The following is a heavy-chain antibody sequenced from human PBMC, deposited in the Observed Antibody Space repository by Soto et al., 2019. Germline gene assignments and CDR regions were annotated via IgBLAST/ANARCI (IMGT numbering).Heavy chain of an antibody. J-gene: IGHJ4*02. CDR2: INPNSGGT. CDR1: GYTFTGYY. D-gene: IGHD6-13*01. V-gene: IGHV1-2*02. Sequence: ASVKVSCKASGYTFTGYYMHWVRQAPGQGLEWMGWINPNSGGTNYAQKFQGRVTMTRDTSISTAYMELSRLRSDDTAVYYCARVNRMRSGRGDGGSWYGVDYWGQGTLVTVSS. CDR3: ARVNRMRSGRGDGGSWYGVDY.